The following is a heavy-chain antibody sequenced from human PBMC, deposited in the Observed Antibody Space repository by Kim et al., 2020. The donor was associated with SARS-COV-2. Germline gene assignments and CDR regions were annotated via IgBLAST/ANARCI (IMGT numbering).Heavy chain of an antibody. Sequence: SVKVCKASGGTFSSYAISWVRQAPGQGLEWMGGIIPIFGTANYAQKFQGRVTITADESTSTAYMELSSLRSEDTAVYYCARGEGLRLGELDYYYYYGMDVWGQGTTVTVSS. CDR1: GGTFSSYA. CDR3: ARGEGLRLGELDYYYYYGMDV. D-gene: IGHD3-16*01. CDR2: IIPIFGTA. V-gene: IGHV1-69*13. J-gene: IGHJ6*02.